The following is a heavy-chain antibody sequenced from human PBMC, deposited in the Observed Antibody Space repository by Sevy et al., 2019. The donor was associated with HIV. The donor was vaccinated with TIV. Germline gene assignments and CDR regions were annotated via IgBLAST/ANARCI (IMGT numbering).Heavy chain of an antibody. CDR2: ISGSGGST. CDR1: RFTFSSYD. J-gene: IGHJ6*02. V-gene: IGHV3-23*01. CDR3: AKGEATNDYGMDV. D-gene: IGHD1-26*01. Sequence: GGSLRLSCADSRFTFSSYDMSWVRQAPGKGLEWVSGISGSGGSTYYADSVKGRFTISRDNSKNTVYLQMNSLRAEDTAVYYCAKGEATNDYGMDVWGQGTPVTVSS.